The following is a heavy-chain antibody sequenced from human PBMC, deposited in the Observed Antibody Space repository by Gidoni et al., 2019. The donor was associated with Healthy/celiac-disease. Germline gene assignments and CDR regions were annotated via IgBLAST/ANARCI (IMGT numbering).Heavy chain of an antibody. V-gene: IGHV3-43*02. CDR2: SSGDGGST. J-gene: IGHJ3*02. D-gene: IGHD3-9*01. CDR1: GFTFDDYA. CDR3: AKDSTGYYDAFDI. Sequence: EVQLVESGGGVVQPGGSLRLSCAASGFTFDDYAMHWGRQAPGKGLEWVSRSSGDGGSTYYADSVKGRFTISRDNSKNSLYLQMNSLRTEDTALYYCAKDSTGYYDAFDIWGQGTMVTVSS.